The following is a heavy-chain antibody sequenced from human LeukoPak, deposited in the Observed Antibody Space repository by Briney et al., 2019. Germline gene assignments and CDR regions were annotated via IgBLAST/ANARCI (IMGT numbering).Heavy chain of an antibody. J-gene: IGHJ4*02. D-gene: IGHD4-17*01. CDR2: IYTSGST. Sequence: SETLSLTCTVSGGSISSGSYYWSWIRQPAGKGLEWIGRIYTSGSTNYNPSLKSRVTISVDTSKNQFSLKLSSMTAADTAVYYCARDSTTTVTIFDYWGQGTLVTVSS. V-gene: IGHV4-61*02. CDR1: GGSISSGSYY. CDR3: ARDSTTTVTIFDY.